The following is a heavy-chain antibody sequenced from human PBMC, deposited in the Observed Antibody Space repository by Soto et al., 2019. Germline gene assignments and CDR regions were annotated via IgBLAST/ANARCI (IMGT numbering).Heavy chain of an antibody. Sequence: ASVKVSCKVSGYTLTELSMHWVRQAPGKGLEWMGGFDPEDGETIYAQKFQGRVTMTEDTSTDTAYMELSSLRSEDTAVYYCATAYTKLVREGFSYWGQGTLVTVSS. CDR1: GYTLTELS. D-gene: IGHD6-6*01. J-gene: IGHJ4*02. CDR3: ATAYTKLVREGFSY. CDR2: FDPEDGET. V-gene: IGHV1-24*01.